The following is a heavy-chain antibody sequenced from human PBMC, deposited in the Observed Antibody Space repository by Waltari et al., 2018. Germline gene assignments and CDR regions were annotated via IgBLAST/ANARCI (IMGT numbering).Heavy chain of an antibody. CDR2: INSGSSSI. Sequence: EVQLVESGGGLVQPGGSLRLSCAASGFTCCSYSMNWVRQAPGKGLEWVSYINSGSSSIFYAGSVKGRFTISRDNAKNSLYLQMNSLRAEDTAVYYCAREPPYADYAFDSWGQGSLVTVSS. V-gene: IGHV3-48*04. J-gene: IGHJ4*02. CDR3: AREPPYADYAFDS. D-gene: IGHD4-17*01. CDR1: GFTCCSYS.